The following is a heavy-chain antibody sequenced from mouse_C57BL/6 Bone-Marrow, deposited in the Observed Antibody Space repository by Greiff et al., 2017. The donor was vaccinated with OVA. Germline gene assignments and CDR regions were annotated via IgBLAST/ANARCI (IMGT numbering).Heavy chain of an antibody. D-gene: IGHD2-10*01. CDR1: GYTFTDYE. J-gene: IGHJ2*01. CDR3: TRPSLP. V-gene: IGHV1-15*01. CDR2: IDPETGGT. Sequence: VQRVESGAELVRPGASVTLSCKASGYTFTDYEMHWVKQTPVHGLEWIGAIDPETGGTAYNQKFKGKAILTADKSSSTAYMELRSLTSEDSAVYYCTRPSLPWGQGTTLTVSS.